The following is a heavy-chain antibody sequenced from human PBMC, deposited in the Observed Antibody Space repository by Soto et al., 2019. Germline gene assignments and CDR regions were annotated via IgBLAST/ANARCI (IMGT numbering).Heavy chain of an antibody. V-gene: IGHV1-46*01. CDR1: GYIFTNYY. CDR2: INPNGGST. CDR3: ARGLYSGDK. Sequence: QVRLVQSGAEVKKPGASVKVSCKASGYIFTNYYIHWVRQAPGQGLEWMAIINPNGGSTNCAQEFQGRITLTRDKSTRTGYMDLSSLTSEDTAVYYGARGLYSGDKGGQGTLFTVSS. J-gene: IGHJ4*02. D-gene: IGHD2-21*01.